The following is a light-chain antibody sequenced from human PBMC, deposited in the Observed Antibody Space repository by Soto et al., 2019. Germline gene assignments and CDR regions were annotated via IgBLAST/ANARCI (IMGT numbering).Light chain of an antibody. CDR2: GAF. CDR1: QSVSSN. CDR3: QQYNNWSPIT. V-gene: IGKV3-15*01. Sequence: EIVMTQSPATLSVSPGERVTLTCRASQSVSSNLAWYQQKPGQAPRLLMYGAFIRATGIPAMFSGSGSGTEFTLTISSLQSEDFGVYYCQQYNNWSPITFGQGTRLEIK. J-gene: IGKJ5*01.